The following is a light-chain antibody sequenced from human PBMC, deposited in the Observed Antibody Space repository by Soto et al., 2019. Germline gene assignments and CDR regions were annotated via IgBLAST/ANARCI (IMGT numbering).Light chain of an antibody. V-gene: IGKV3-15*01. CDR2: AAS. CDR1: QSINSD. J-gene: IGKJ1*01. Sequence: EKVLTQSPATLSVSPGDRATLSCRASQSINSDLAWYQQKPGQTPRLLIYAASTRATGIPARFGGSGSGTEFTLTISSLQPDDFATYYCQQYNSYSRTFGQGTKVDIK. CDR3: QQYNSYSRT.